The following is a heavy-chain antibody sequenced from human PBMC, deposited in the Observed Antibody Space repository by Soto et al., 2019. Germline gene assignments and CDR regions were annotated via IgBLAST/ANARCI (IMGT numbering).Heavy chain of an antibody. J-gene: IGHJ6*02. D-gene: IGHD2-15*01. CDR2: ISGSGGST. CDR1: GFTFSSYA. Sequence: GGSLRLSCAASGFTFSSYAMSWVRQAPGKGLEWVSAISGSGGSTYYADSVKGRFTISRDNSKNTLYLQMNSLRAEDTAVYYCAKEASYCSGGSCYYYYGMDVWGQRTTVTVSS. CDR3: AKEASYCSGGSCYYYYGMDV. V-gene: IGHV3-23*01.